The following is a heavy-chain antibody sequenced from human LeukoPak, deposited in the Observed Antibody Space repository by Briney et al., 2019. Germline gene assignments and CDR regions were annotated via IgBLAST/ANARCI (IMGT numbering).Heavy chain of an antibody. D-gene: IGHD6-6*01. V-gene: IGHV4-30-2*01. CDR3: ARVSGSSSFRAYDAFDI. J-gene: IGHJ3*02. CDR1: SGSVSSGGYY. CDR2: IYHSGST. Sequence: SQTLSLTCTVSSGSVSSGGYYWSWIRQPPGKGLEWIGYIYHSGSTYYNPSLKSRVTISVDRSKNQFSLKLSSVTAADTAVYYCARVSGSSSFRAYDAFDIWGQGTMVTVSS.